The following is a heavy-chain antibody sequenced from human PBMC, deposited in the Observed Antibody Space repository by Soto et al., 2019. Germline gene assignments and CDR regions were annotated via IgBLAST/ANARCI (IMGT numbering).Heavy chain of an antibody. J-gene: IGHJ6*02. CDR2: IIRIFGTP. D-gene: IGHD3-10*01. Sequence: QVQLVQSGAEVKKPGSSVKVSCKASGGTFSSYAINWVRQAPGQGLEWMGGIIRIFGTPDYAQRFQGSGTITADESTSTAYMELSSLRSEDTAVYYCARQGSNEYYYYGMDVWGQGTTVTVSS. V-gene: IGHV1-69*12. CDR1: GGTFSSYA. CDR3: ARQGSNEYYYYGMDV.